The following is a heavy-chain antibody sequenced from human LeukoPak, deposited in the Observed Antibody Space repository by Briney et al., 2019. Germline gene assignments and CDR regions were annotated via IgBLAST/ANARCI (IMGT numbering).Heavy chain of an antibody. CDR1: GYTFTSYG. CDR3: ARDLWYYYGSGSLPPFDY. Sequence: GASVKVSCKASGYTFTSYGISWVRQAPGQGLEWMGWISAYNGNTNYAQKLQGRVTMTTDTSTSTAYMELRSLRSDDTAVYYCARDLWYYYGSGSLPPFDYWGQGTLVTASS. D-gene: IGHD3-10*01. CDR2: ISAYNGNT. V-gene: IGHV1-18*01. J-gene: IGHJ4*02.